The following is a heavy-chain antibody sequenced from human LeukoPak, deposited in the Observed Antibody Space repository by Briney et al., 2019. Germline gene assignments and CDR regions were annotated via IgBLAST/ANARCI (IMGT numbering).Heavy chain of an antibody. V-gene: IGHV3-30*18. CDR3: AKDGSGSYGNAFDV. Sequence: GGSLRLSCAASGFTFSSYGMHWVRQAPGKGLEWVAVISYDGSNKHYADSVKGRFTISRDNSQSTLDLQMNSLRPEDTGVYYCAKDGSGSYGNAFDVWGQGTMVTVSS. CDR2: ISYDGSNK. J-gene: IGHJ3*01. CDR1: GFTFSSYG. D-gene: IGHD1-26*01.